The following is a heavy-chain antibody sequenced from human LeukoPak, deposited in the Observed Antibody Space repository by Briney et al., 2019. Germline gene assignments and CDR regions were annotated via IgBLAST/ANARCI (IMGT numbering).Heavy chain of an antibody. J-gene: IGHJ5*02. D-gene: IGHD3-22*01. CDR2: IKQDGSEK. V-gene: IGHV3-7*01. Sequence: GGSLRLSCAASGFTFSSYWMSWVRQAPGKGLEWVANIKQDGSEKYYVDSVKGRFTISRDKAKNSLYLQMNSLRAEDTAVYYGARGSPYYYDSSPFDPWGQGTLVTVSS. CDR3: ARGSPYYYDSSPFDP. CDR1: GFTFSSYW.